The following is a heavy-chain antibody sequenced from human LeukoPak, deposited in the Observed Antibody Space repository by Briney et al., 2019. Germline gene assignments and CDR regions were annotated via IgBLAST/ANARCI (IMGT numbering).Heavy chain of an antibody. CDR3: ERPGCSRTICHLDY. CDR1: VGSISSRSYY. D-gene: IGHD2-2*01. J-gene: IGHJ4*02. Sequence: PSETLSLTCTVSVGSISSRSYYGGWIRQPPGKGLGWMGGIFYSGSTSYNPSLKSPVPLSVDTSKNHFSLKLTSVTAPHTALYYCERPGCSRTICHLDYWGQGPLVRVSS. V-gene: IGHV4-39*01. CDR2: IFYSGST.